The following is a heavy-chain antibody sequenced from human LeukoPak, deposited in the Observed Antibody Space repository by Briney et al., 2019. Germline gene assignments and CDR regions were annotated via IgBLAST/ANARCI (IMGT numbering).Heavy chain of an antibody. D-gene: IGHD6-19*01. J-gene: IGHJ2*01. V-gene: IGHV4-34*01. CDR1: GGSFSGYY. CDR3: ARGAAVAALYWYFDL. Sequence: SETLSLTCAVYGGSFSGYYWSWIRQPPGKGLEWIGEINHSGSTNYNPSLKSRVTISVDTPKNQFSLKLSSVTAADTAVCYCARGAAVAALYWYFDLWGRGTLVTVSS. CDR2: INHSGST.